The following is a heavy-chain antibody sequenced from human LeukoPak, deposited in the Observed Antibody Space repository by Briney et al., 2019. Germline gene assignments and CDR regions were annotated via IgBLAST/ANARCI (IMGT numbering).Heavy chain of an antibody. D-gene: IGHD6-13*01. CDR2: INPSGGST. CDR1: GYTFTSYY. V-gene: IGHV1-46*01. Sequence: GASVKVSCKASGYTFTSYYMHWVRQAPGQGLEWMGIINPSGGSTSYAQKFQGRVTMTRDTSTSTVYMELSSLRSEDTAVYYCARGSWGAAELGGVFDYWGQGTLVTVSS. J-gene: IGHJ4*02. CDR3: ARGSWGAAELGGVFDY.